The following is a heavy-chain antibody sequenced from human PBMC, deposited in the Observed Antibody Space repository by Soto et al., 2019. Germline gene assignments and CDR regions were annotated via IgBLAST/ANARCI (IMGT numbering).Heavy chain of an antibody. CDR2: IVPIFGRT. CDR1: GGTFSNYA. J-gene: IGHJ6*02. V-gene: IGHV1-69*05. CDR3: ARGAAVAGLYNYHGLDV. Sequence: QVQLVQSGAEVKKPGSSVKVSCKVSGGTFSNYAIDWVRLAPGHGLEWMGGIVPIFGRTYYTQKFQGTTTIISNDSSPTAYLQMSRLRSEDTAIYYCARGAAVAGLYNYHGLDVWGQETAVTVSS. D-gene: IGHD6-19*01.